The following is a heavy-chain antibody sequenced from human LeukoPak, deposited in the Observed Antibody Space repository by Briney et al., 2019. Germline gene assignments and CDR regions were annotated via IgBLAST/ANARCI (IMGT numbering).Heavy chain of an antibody. V-gene: IGHV4-4*02. CDR3: ATTTTEYSSSWYGAFDI. D-gene: IGHD6-13*01. Sequence: PSETLSLTCAVSGGSISSSNWWSWVRQPPGKGLEWIGEIYHSGSTNYNPSLKSRVTISVDKSKNQFSLKLSSVTAADTAVYYCATTTTEYSSSWYGAFDIWGQGTMVTVSS. CDR1: GGSISSSNW. CDR2: IYHSGST. J-gene: IGHJ3*02.